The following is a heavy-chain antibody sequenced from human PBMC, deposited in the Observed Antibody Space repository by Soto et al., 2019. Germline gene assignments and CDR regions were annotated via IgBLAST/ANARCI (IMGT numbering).Heavy chain of an antibody. J-gene: IGHJ5*02. CDR2: IFSNDEK. V-gene: IGHV2-26*01. Sequence: GSGPTLVNPTETLTLTCTVSGFSLSNARMGVSWIRQPPGKALEWLAHIFSNDEKSYSTSLKSRLTISKDTSKSQVVLTMTNMDPVDTATYYCALITSAEVESSLPHGWFGPWGQVTLVTVS. D-gene: IGHD2-15*01. CDR3: ALITSAEVESSLPHGWFGP. CDR1: GFSLSNARMG.